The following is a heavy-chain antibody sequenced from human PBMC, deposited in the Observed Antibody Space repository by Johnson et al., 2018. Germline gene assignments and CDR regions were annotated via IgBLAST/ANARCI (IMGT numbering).Heavy chain of an antibody. CDR2: LSSSSSYI. D-gene: IGHD4/OR15-4a*01. CDR1: GFTFSSYS. CDR3: ARDGAEGHYYYYYGMDV. J-gene: IGHJ6*02. Sequence: VQLVQSGGGLVQXGGGSLRXSCAASGFTFSSYSMNWVRQAPGKGLEWVSSLSSSSSYIYYADSVKGRFTISRDNAKNSLYLQMNSLRAEDTAVYYRARDGAEGHYYYYYGMDVWGQGTTVTVSS. V-gene: IGHV3-21*01.